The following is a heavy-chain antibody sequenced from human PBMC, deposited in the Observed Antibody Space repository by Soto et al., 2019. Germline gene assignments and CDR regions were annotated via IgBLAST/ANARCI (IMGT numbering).Heavy chain of an antibody. CDR1: GGSISSDGYF. V-gene: IGHV4-31*03. CDR2: IYSSGSA. Sequence: QVQLQESGPGLVMPSQTLSLTCSVSGGSISSDGYFWTWIRQLPGMGLEWLGYIYSSGSAYYDQSLAGRLSLSLDPSVNQFSLEVYSVTAADTAVYYCARLPCSRTGSFGGGFDIWGQGTVVTVSS. J-gene: IGHJ3*02. CDR3: ARLPCSRTGSFGGGFDI. D-gene: IGHD2-2*01.